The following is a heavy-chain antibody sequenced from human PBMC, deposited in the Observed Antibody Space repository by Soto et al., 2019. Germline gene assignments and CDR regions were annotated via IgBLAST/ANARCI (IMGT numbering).Heavy chain of an antibody. CDR3: AKDPSSAAYNWFDP. CDR1: GFTFSSYW. J-gene: IGHJ5*02. Sequence: EVQLVESGGGLVQPGGSLRLSCTASGFTFSSYWMHWVRQAPGKGLVWVSHINSDGSTTNYADSVKGRFTISRDNAKHTLYLKMNSLTAEDTAVYHCAKDPSSAAYNWFDPWGQGITVTVSS. CDR2: INSDGSTT. D-gene: IGHD6-19*01. V-gene: IGHV3-74*01.